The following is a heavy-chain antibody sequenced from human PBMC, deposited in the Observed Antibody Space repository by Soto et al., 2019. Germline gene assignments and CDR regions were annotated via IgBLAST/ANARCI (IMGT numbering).Heavy chain of an antibody. Sequence: GGSLRLSCAASGFTFSSYGMHWVRQAPGKGLEWVAVIWYDGSNKYYADSVKGRFTISRDNSKNTLYLQMNSLRAEDTAVYYCARGYCSGGSCYHPPDYWGQGTLVTVSS. CDR1: GFTFSSYG. V-gene: IGHV3-33*01. CDR2: IWYDGSNK. CDR3: ARGYCSGGSCYHPPDY. D-gene: IGHD2-15*01. J-gene: IGHJ4*02.